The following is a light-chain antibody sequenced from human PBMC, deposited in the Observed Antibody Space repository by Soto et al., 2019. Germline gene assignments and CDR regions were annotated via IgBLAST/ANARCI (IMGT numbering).Light chain of an antibody. V-gene: IGKV3-15*01. CDR3: QQYDNWPQT. J-gene: IGKJ1*01. CDR1: QSVSSN. CDR2: GAS. Sequence: EIVMTQYPATLSLSPWDRATLSCRASQSVSSNLAWYQQKPGQAPRLPIYGASTRATGIPARFSGTGSGTDFTLTVSSLQSEDFAVYYCQQYDNWPQTFGQGTKVDIK.